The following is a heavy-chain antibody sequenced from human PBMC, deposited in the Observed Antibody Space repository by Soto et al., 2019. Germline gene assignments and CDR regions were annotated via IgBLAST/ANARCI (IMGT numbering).Heavy chain of an antibody. D-gene: IGHD6-13*01. Sequence: QVQLVESGGGVVQPGRSLRLSCAASGFTFSSYGMHWVRQAPGKGLEWVAVIWYDGSNKYYADSVKGRFTISRDNSKNTLYLQMNSLRAEDTAVYYCARYSSSWAFDYWGQGTLFTVSS. J-gene: IGHJ4*02. CDR3: ARYSSSWAFDY. CDR2: IWYDGSNK. CDR1: GFTFSSYG. V-gene: IGHV3-33*01.